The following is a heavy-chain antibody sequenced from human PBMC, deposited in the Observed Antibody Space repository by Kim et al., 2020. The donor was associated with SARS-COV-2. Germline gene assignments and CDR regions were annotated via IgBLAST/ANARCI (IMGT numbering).Heavy chain of an antibody. CDR2: IIPIFGTA. V-gene: IGHV1-69*13. Sequence: SVKVSCKASGGTFSSYAISWVRQAPGQGLEWMGGIIPIFGTANYAQKFQGRVTITADESTSTAYMELSSLRSEDTAVYYCARDGKGGTYFDYWGQGTLVTVSS. J-gene: IGHJ4*02. CDR1: GGTFSSYA. CDR3: ARDGKGGTYFDY. D-gene: IGHD1-26*01.